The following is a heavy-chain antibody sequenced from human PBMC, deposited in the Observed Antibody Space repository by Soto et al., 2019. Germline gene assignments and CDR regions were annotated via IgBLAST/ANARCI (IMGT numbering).Heavy chain of an antibody. J-gene: IGHJ6*02. CDR3: AHRRRSSRGYYYYGMDV. V-gene: IGHV2-5*02. D-gene: IGHD6-13*01. Sequence: QITLKESGPTLVKPTQTLTLTCTFSGFSLSTSGVGVGWIRQPPGKALEWLALIYWDDDKRYSPSLKSRLTITKDTSKNQVVLTTTNMDPVDTATYYCAHRRRSSRGYYYYGMDVWGQGTTVTVSS. CDR2: IYWDDDK. CDR1: GFSLSTSGVG.